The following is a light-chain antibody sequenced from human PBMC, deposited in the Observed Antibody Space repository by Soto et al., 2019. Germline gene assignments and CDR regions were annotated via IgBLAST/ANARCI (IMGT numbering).Light chain of an antibody. CDR1: HSVSSN. V-gene: IGKV3-15*01. J-gene: IGKJ4*01. Sequence: EIVMTQSPATLSVSPGERATLSCRASHSVSSNLAWYQHKPGQAPRLLIYRASNRATGIPARFSGSGSGTDFALTISLLQSEDFAVDYCQQYNNWLTFGGGTKVESK. CDR3: QQYNNWLT. CDR2: RAS.